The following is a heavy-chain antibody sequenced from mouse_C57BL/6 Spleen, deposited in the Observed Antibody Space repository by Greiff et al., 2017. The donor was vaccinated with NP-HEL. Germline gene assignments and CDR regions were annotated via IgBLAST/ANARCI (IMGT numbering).Heavy chain of an antibody. CDR3: ARWYFDV. CDR2: ISSGGSYT. Sequence: VQLKQSGGDLVKPGGSLKLSCAASGFTFSSYGMSWVRQTPDKRLEWVATISSGGSYTYYPDSVKGRFTISRDNAKNTLYLQMSSLKSEDTAMYYCARWYFDVWGTGTTVTVSS. CDR1: GFTFSSYG. J-gene: IGHJ1*03. V-gene: IGHV5-6*01.